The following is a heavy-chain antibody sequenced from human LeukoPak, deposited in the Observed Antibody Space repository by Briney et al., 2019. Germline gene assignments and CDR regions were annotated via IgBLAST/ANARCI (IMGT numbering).Heavy chain of an antibody. D-gene: IGHD3-9*01. CDR3: ARGLHQGNWFTTPRGDY. CDR2: ISAYNGNT. V-gene: IGHV1-18*01. Sequence: ASVKVSCKASGYTFTSYGISWVRQAPGQGLEWMGWISAYNGNTNYAQKLQGRVTMTTDTSTSTAYMELRSLRSDDTAVYYCARGLHQGNWFTTPRGDYWGQGTLVTVSS. CDR1: GYTFTSYG. J-gene: IGHJ4*02.